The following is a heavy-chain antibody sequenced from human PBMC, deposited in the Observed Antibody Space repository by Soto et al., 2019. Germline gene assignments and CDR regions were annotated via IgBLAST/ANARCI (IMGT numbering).Heavy chain of an antibody. V-gene: IGHV1-18*01. CDR2: INVYNGNT. D-gene: IGHD6-13*01. J-gene: IGHJ4*02. CDR1: GYTFTSFG. CDR3: ARVPFSSSWYGVDY. Sequence: QVQLVQSGTEVKKPGASVKVSCKASGYTFTSFGIGWVRQAPGQGLEWMGWINVYNGNTYYVQKFEGRVTMTTDTSTMTTYLDLRSLRSDDTGVYYCARVPFSSSWYGVDYWGQGTLITVPS.